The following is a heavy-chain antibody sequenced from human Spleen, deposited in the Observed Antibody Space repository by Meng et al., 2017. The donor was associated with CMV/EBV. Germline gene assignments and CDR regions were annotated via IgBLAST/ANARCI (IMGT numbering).Heavy chain of an antibody. J-gene: IGHJ4*02. CDR1: GYSFTPYW. CDR3: ASRKGVAGPFDY. CDR2: IYPGDSDT. V-gene: IGHV5-51*01. Sequence: CKGSGYSFTPYWIGWVRQMPGKGLEWMGIIYPGDSDTRFSPSFQGQVTISADKSISTAYLQWSSLKASDTAMYYCASRKGVAGPFDYWGQGTLVTVSS. D-gene: IGHD6-19*01.